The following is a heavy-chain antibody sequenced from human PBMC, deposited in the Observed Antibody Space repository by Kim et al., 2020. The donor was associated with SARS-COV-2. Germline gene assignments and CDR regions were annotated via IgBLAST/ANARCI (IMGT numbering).Heavy chain of an antibody. CDR1: GGSISSSNW. Sequence: SETLSLTCAVSGGSISSSNWWSWVRQPPGKGLEWIGEIYHSGSTNYNPSLKSRVTISVDKSKNQFSLKLSSVTAADTAVYYCARRGYCSSTSCYNYYYYGMDVWGQGTTVTVSS. D-gene: IGHD2-2*01. J-gene: IGHJ6*02. V-gene: IGHV4-4*02. CDR2: IYHSGST. CDR3: ARRGYCSSTSCYNYYYYGMDV.